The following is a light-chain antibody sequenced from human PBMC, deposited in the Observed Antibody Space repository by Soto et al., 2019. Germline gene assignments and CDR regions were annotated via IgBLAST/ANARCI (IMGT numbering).Light chain of an antibody. CDR3: HHYNSYPGT. Sequence: DVQMTQSPSTLSASVGDRVTITCRASQSVTSWLAWYQQKPGKAPKFLIYDASSLERGGPSRFSGSGSGTEFTLTISSLHPDDFAPYYCHHYNSYPGTFGQGTKVEIK. CDR2: DAS. CDR1: QSVTSW. V-gene: IGKV1-5*01. J-gene: IGKJ1*01.